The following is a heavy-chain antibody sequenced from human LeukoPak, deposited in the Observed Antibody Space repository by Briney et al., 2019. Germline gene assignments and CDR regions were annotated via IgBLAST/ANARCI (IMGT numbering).Heavy chain of an antibody. Sequence: GASVKVSCKASVYTFTSYDINWVRQATGQGLEWMGWMNPNSGNTGYAQKFQGRVTMTRNTSISTAYMELSSLRSEDTSVYYCARGIAVAGTWFDPWGQGTLVTVSS. CDR1: VYTFTSYD. D-gene: IGHD6-19*01. CDR2: MNPNSGNT. V-gene: IGHV1-8*01. J-gene: IGHJ5*02. CDR3: ARGIAVAGTWFDP.